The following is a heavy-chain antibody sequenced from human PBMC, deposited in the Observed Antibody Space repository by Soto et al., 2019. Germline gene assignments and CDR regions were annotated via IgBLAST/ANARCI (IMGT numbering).Heavy chain of an antibody. CDR1: GFNFNIYS. Sequence: PGGSLRLSCVASGFNFNIYSMNWVRQAPGKGLEWVSYMTSDSKTIHYADSVKGRFTISRDNAKNSVFLQMNSLRAEDTGVYYCTSGVRYLLAFCGQGTLVPGSS. CDR2: MTSDSKTI. J-gene: IGHJ3*01. CDR3: TSGVRYLLAF. D-gene: IGHD3-16*02. V-gene: IGHV3-48*01.